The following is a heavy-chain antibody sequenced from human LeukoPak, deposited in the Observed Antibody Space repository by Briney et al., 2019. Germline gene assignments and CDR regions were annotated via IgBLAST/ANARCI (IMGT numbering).Heavy chain of an antibody. J-gene: IGHJ3*02. CDR1: GFTVTTNY. CDR2: ISSSRKHI. Sequence: GGSLRLSCAASGFTVTTNYMSWVRQAPGKGLEWVSSISSSRKHIFYADALKGRFTISRDNANNSLYLQMNSLRAEDMAVYYCARGSRGAFDIWGQGTMVTVSS. D-gene: IGHD1-26*01. V-gene: IGHV3-21*01. CDR3: ARGSRGAFDI.